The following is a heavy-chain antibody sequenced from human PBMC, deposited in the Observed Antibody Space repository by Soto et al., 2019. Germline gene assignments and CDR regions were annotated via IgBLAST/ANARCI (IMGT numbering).Heavy chain of an antibody. J-gene: IGHJ6*02. CDR3: AREPLDGMDV. CDR2: IYHTGNT. Sequence: HVQLHQSGPRLVKPSQTLSLECSVIGGSVNTGDNYLSWVRQSPGRGLEWIGYIYHTGNTCYKQAHENRVTISVDASKNQFSLTLTSVTAADTAVYFCAREPLDGMDVWGQGTNVNVSS. CDR1: GGSVNTGDNY. V-gene: IGHV4-30-4*01.